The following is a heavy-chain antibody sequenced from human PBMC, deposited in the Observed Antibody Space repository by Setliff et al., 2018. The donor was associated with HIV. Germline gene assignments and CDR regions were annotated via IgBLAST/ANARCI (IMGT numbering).Heavy chain of an antibody. V-gene: IGHV3-30*02. CDR1: GFTFSTYG. J-gene: IGHJ4*02. CDR3: GRVSGTWPAYYFDF. Sequence: GGSLRLSCAASGFTFSTYGMHWVRQAPGKGLECVTFVRHDGGDKYYADSVKGRFTVSKDNSKKTLYLQMNSLRVEDTAVYYCGRVSGTWPAYYFDFWGQGTLVTVSS. CDR2: VRHDGGDK. D-gene: IGHD3-3*01.